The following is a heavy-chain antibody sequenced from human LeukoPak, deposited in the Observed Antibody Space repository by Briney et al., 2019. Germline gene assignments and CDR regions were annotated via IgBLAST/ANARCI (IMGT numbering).Heavy chain of an antibody. CDR1: GYTFTGYY. V-gene: IGHV1-2*02. Sequence: ASVKVSCKASGYTFTGYYMHWVRQAPRQGLEWIGWINPNSGGTNYAQKFQGRVTMTRDTSISTAYMELSRLRSDDTAVYHCARVNDSSGYTYFYYYGMDVWGQGTTVTVSS. CDR2: INPNSGGT. CDR3: ARVNDSSGYTYFYYYGMDV. J-gene: IGHJ6*02. D-gene: IGHD3-22*01.